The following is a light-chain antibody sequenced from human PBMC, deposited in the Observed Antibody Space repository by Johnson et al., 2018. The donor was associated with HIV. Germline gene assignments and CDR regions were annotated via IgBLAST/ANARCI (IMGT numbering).Light chain of an antibody. CDR3: GTWDSSLSAWFYV. CDR1: SSNIGNNY. J-gene: IGLJ1*01. V-gene: IGLV1-51*01. Sequence: QSVLTQPPSVSAAPGQKVTISCSGSSSNIGNNYVSWYQQLPGTAPKLLIYDNNKRPSGIPDRFSGSKSGTSATLGITGLQTGDEADYYCGTWDSSLSAWFYVFVTGTKVTV. CDR2: DNN.